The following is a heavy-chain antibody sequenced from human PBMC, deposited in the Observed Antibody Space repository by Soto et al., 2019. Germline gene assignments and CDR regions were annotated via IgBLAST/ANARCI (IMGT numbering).Heavy chain of an antibody. CDR2: ISYGGST. J-gene: IGHJ4*02. CDR1: GGSINSGGYC. V-gene: IGHV4-31*03. Sequence: QVQLQESGPGLVKPSQTLSLTCTVSGGSINSGGYCWSWIRQHPGKGLDWIGCISYGGSTSYNPSLKSRVTVALDTSKNLFSLKLTSVTAADTAVYYCSRGILVWGQGALITVSS. CDR3: SRGILV. D-gene: IGHD5-18*01.